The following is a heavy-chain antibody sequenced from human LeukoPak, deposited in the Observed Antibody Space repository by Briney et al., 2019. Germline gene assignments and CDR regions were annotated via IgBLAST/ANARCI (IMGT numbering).Heavy chain of an antibody. CDR2: ISSSGSNI. CDR3: ARGILAAAGTNFDY. Sequence: GSLRLFCAASGFTFSSYEMNWVSQAPGKGLEWVSYISSSGSNIYYADFVKGRCTISRDNAKNSLYLQMNSLRAEDTAVYYCARGILAAAGTNFDYWGQGTLVTVSS. J-gene: IGHJ4*02. V-gene: IGHV3-48*03. CDR1: GFTFSSYE. D-gene: IGHD6-13*01.